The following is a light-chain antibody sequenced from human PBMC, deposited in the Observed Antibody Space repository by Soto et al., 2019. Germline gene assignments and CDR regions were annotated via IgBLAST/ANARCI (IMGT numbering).Light chain of an antibody. CDR3: QQYGSSGT. Sequence: IVLTQSPGTPSLSPGERATLSCRASQSVSNNYLAWYQQKPGQAPRLLIYGASNRATGIPDRFSGSGSGTDFTLTISRLEPEDFAVDYCQQYGSSGTFGQGTKVDIK. CDR1: QSVSNNY. V-gene: IGKV3-20*01. J-gene: IGKJ1*01. CDR2: GAS.